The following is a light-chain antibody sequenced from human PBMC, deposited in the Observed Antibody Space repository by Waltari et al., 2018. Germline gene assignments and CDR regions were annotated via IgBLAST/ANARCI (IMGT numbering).Light chain of an antibody. Sequence: EIVLTQSPATLSLSPGDSATLSCRASQSVSSYLAWYQQKPGQAPRHLIYDASNRATGIPARFSGSGSGTDFTLTISSLEPEDFAVYYCQQRSNWPPVYTFGQGTKLEIK. V-gene: IGKV3-11*01. CDR3: QQRSNWPPVYT. CDR2: DAS. J-gene: IGKJ2*01. CDR1: QSVSSY.